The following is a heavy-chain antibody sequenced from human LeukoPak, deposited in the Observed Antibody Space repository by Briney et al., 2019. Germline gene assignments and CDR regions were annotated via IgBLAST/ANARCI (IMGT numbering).Heavy chain of an antibody. CDR1: GFTFSSYG. J-gene: IGHJ4*02. V-gene: IGHV3-30*02. Sequence: PGGSLRLSCAASGFTFSSYGMHWVRQAPGKGLEWVAFIRYDGSNKYYADSVKGRFTISRDNSKNTLYLQMNSLRAEDTAVHYCAKDDGSRTPSFDYWGQGTLVTVSS. D-gene: IGHD1-26*01. CDR2: IRYDGSNK. CDR3: AKDDGSRTPSFDY.